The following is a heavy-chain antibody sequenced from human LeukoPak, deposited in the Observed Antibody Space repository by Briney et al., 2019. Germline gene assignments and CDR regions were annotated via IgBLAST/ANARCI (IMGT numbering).Heavy chain of an antibody. J-gene: IGHJ3*01. D-gene: IGHD2-8*02. CDR3: ARGHTGGSYAYDV. CDR2: IRSEGYGGTP. CDR1: GFPIGAYT. Sequence: GGSLRLSCTGYGFPIGAYTMSWFRQAPGKGLARVAFIRSEGYGGTPEYDASVKGRFTISRDDSKGIAYLQMNSLRAEDTALYYCARGHTGGSYAYDVWGQGTLVTVSS. V-gene: IGHV3-49*03.